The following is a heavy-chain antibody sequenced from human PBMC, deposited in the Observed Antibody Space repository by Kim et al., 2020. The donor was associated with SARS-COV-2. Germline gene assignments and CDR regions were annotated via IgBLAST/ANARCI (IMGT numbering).Heavy chain of an antibody. Sequence: SGRTDHNPSLKSQVSISAVPSKNQFSLKLRSVTAADAAVYYCARLGQALDIWGQGTMVPVSS. J-gene: IGHJ3*02. CDR3: ARLGQALDI. V-gene: IGHV4-61*07. CDR2: SGRT.